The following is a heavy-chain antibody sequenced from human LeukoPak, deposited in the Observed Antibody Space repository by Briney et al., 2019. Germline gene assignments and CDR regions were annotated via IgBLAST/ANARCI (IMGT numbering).Heavy chain of an antibody. J-gene: IGHJ4*02. CDR2: IHYSGST. V-gene: IGHV4-59*08. CDR1: GASLSGYY. Sequence: PSETLSLTCTVSGASLSGYYWNWLRQPPGKGLEWLGYIHYSGSTNYNPSLKSRGILSVDTSKNQFSLKLSSVTAADTAVYYCARLIYTSTWFYFDYWGQGTLVTVSS. D-gene: IGHD6-13*01. CDR3: ARLIYTSTWFYFDY.